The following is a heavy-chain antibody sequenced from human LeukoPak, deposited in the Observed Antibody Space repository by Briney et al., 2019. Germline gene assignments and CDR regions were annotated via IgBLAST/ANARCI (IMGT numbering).Heavy chain of an antibody. D-gene: IGHD6-13*01. CDR2: IHPSGTT. CDR1: GGSFSHYY. CDR3: ARGEDQSKQGY. V-gene: IGHV4-34*01. J-gene: IGHJ4*02. Sequence: PSETLSLTCGVYGGSFSHYYRSWLRQPPGKGLEWIGEIHPSGTTDYNPSFYSRVTISVDTSKNQFSLKLTAVTAADTAVYYCARGEDQSKQGYWGQGTLVTVFS.